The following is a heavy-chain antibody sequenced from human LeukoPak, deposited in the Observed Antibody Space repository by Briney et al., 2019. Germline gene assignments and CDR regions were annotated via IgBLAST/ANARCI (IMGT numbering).Heavy chain of an antibody. D-gene: IGHD3-10*01. CDR1: GFTFSNYW. J-gene: IGHJ5*02. Sequence: PGGSLRLSCAASGFTFSNYWVHWVRQAPGKGLVWVSRINRDGSTTNYADSVKGRFTISRDNSKNTLYLQMNSLRAEDTAVYYCSSGGGFGEFQGVDNDWFDPWGQGTLVTVSS. CDR2: INRDGSTT. CDR3: SSGGGFGEFQGVDNDWFDP. V-gene: IGHV3-74*01.